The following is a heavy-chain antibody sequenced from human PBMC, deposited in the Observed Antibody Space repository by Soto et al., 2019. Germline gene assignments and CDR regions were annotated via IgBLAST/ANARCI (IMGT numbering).Heavy chain of an antibody. J-gene: IGHJ6*03. CDR2: IYYSGST. Sequence: PSETLSLTCTVSGGSISSGDYYWSWIRQPPGKGLEWIGYIYYSGSTNYNPSLKSRVTISVDTSKNQFSLKLSSVTAADTAVYYCAGGGSGRNHGVLRRAYYYYMDVWGKGTTVTVSS. CDR1: GGSISSGDYY. D-gene: IGHD3-10*01. V-gene: IGHV4-61*08. CDR3: AGGGSGRNHGVLRRAYYYYMDV.